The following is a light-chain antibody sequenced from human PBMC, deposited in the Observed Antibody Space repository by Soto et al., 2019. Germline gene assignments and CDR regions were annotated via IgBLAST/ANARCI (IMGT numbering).Light chain of an antibody. Sequence: EIVLTHSPATLSVSPGERATLSCRASQSVGSNLVWYQQRPGQPPRLLIYDASTRATDIPARFSGGGSGTEFTLTISSLQSEDFAVYYCQQYNNWPYTFGQGTKLQIK. V-gene: IGKV3-15*01. J-gene: IGKJ2*01. CDR1: QSVGSN. CDR2: DAS. CDR3: QQYNNWPYT.